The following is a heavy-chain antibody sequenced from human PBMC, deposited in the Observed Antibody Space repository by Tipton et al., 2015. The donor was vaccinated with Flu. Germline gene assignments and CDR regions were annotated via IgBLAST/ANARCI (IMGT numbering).Heavy chain of an antibody. CDR3: ARQFCSSVTCYGDDAFDV. D-gene: IGHD2-2*01. Sequence: TLSLTCSVSGGSIRSHYWSWIRQPPGKGLEWIGYISHSGTTSYNPFLKSRLTLSLDTSKNQFSLGLSSVTAADTAPYFCARQFCSSVTCYGDDAFDVWGQGTKVIVSS. CDR1: GGSIRSHY. J-gene: IGHJ3*01. V-gene: IGHV4-59*11. CDR2: ISHSGTT.